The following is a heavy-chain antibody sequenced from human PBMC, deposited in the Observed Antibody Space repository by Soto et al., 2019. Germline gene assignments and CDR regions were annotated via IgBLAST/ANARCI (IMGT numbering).Heavy chain of an antibody. V-gene: IGHV4-30-4*01. CDR1: GGSISSGDYY. CDR2: IYYSGST. CDR3: ATLYSSSWYRATNFDY. D-gene: IGHD6-13*01. Sequence: PSETLSLTCTVSGGSISSGDYYWSWIRQPPGKGLEWIGYIYYSGSTYYNPSLKSRVTISVDTSKNQFSLKLSSVTAADTAVYYCATLYSSSWYRATNFDYWGQGTLVTVSS. J-gene: IGHJ4*02.